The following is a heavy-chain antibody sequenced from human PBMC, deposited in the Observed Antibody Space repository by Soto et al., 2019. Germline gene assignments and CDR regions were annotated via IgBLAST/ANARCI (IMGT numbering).Heavy chain of an antibody. CDR1: GYTFTGYY. CDR2: INPNSGGT. D-gene: IGHD2-15*01. J-gene: IGHJ6*02. CDR3: ARDIVVVVAAKANYYGMDV. Sequence: ASVKVSCKASGYTFTGYYMHWVRQAPGQGLEWMGWINPNSGGTNYAQKFQGWVTMTRDTSISTAYMELSRLRSDDTAVYYCARDIVVVVAAKANYYGMDVWGQGTTVTVSS. V-gene: IGHV1-2*04.